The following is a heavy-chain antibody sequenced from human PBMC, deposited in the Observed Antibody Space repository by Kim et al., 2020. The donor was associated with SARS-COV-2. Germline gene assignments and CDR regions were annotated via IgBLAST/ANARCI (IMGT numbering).Heavy chain of an antibody. D-gene: IGHD3-9*01. CDR1: GFTFSSYA. CDR3: AKDHAADTYYDILTGPGGFDY. CDR2: ISGSGGST. J-gene: IGHJ4*02. Sequence: GGSLRLSCAASGFTFSSYAMSWVRQAPGKGLEWVSAISGSGGSTYYADSVKGRFTISRDNSKNTLYLQMNSLRAEDTAVYYCAKDHAADTYYDILTGPGGFDYWGQGTLVTVSS. V-gene: IGHV3-23*01.